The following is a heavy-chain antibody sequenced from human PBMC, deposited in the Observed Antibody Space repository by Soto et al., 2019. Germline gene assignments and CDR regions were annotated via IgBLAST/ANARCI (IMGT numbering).Heavy chain of an antibody. V-gene: IGHV1-69*02. Sequence: QVPLVQSGAEVKKPGSSVKVSCKASGGTFSSYTISWVRQAPGQGLEWMGRIIPILGIANYAQKFQGRVTITADKSTSTAYMELSSLRSEDTAVYYCASSVEAAYYYYYYMDVWGKGTTVTVSS. CDR1: GGTFSSYT. J-gene: IGHJ6*03. D-gene: IGHD6-13*01. CDR2: IIPILGIA. CDR3: ASSVEAAYYYYYYMDV.